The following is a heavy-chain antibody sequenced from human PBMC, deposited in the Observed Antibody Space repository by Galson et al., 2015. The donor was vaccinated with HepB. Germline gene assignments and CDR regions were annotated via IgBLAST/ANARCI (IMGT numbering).Heavy chain of an antibody. V-gene: IGHV4-30-2*01. D-gene: IGHD4-23*01. Sequence: TLSLTCAVSGGSISSGGYSWTWIRQPPGEGLEWIGYVYDSGSAYYNSSLKSRVTISVDTSKNHFSLKLRSVTAADTAVYYCARAEDGGLGDVVIDYWGQGTLVTVSS. J-gene: IGHJ4*02. CDR2: VYDSGSA. CDR3: ARAEDGGLGDVVIDY. CDR1: GGSISSGGYS.